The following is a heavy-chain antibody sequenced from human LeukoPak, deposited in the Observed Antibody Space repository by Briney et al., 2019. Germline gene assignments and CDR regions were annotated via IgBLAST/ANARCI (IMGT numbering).Heavy chain of an antibody. V-gene: IGHV1-2*02. CDR3: ARGPTRIAAAGTVGVYWFDP. J-gene: IGHJ5*02. CDR1: GYTFTGYY. CDR2: INPNSGGT. Sequence: ASVKVSCKASGYTFTGYYMHWVRQAPGQGLEWMGWINPNSGGTNYAQKFQGRVTMTRDTSISTAYMELSRLKSDDTAVYYCARGPTRIAAAGTVGVYWFDPWGQGTLVTVSS. D-gene: IGHD6-13*01.